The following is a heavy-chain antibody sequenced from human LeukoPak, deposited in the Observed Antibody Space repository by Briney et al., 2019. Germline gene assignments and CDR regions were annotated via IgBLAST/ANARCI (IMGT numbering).Heavy chain of an antibody. Sequence: GASVKVSCKASGYTFTKYYIHWVRQAPGQGLEWMGWMNPNSGDTKYAQKFQGRVTMTRDTSISTAYLELSRLRSDDTAVYYCASLKIAVAGNWGQGTLVSVSS. J-gene: IGHJ4*02. CDR3: ASLKIAVAGN. CDR1: GYTFTKYY. V-gene: IGHV1-2*02. CDR2: MNPNSGDT. D-gene: IGHD6-19*01.